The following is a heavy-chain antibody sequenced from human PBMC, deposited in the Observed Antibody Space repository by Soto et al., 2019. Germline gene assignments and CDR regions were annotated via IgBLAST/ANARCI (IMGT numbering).Heavy chain of an antibody. CDR2: ISYDGSNK. J-gene: IGHJ4*02. CDR1: GFTFSSYA. CDR3: ARGKYFDY. Sequence: PGGSLRLSCAASGFTFSSYAMHWVRQAPGKGLEWVAVISYDGSNKYYADSVKGRFTISRDNSKNTLYLQMNSLRAEDTAVYYCARGKYFDYWGQGTLVTGS. V-gene: IGHV3-30-3*01.